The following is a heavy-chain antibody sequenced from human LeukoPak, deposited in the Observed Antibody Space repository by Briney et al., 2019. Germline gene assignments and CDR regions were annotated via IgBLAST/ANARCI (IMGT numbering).Heavy chain of an antibody. J-gene: IGHJ5*02. V-gene: IGHV4-61*02. Sequence: KTSQTLSLTCTVSGGSISSGSSYWSWLRQPAGKGLEWIVRIYTSGNTNYKPSLQSRVTISVDTAKNQFSLKLSSVTAADTAVYYCTRGVNTWGQGTLVTVSS. CDR1: GGSISSGSSY. D-gene: IGHD3-10*01. CDR3: TRGVNT. CDR2: IYTSGNT.